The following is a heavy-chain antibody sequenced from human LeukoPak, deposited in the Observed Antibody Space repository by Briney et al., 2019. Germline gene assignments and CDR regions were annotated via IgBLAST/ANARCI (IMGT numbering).Heavy chain of an antibody. CDR1: GLTFSTSG. D-gene: IGHD1-14*01. Sequence: GGSLRLSCTASGLTFSTSGFNWVRQAPGQGLEWVASIGPTGSDRYHADSIKGRFTISRDNANNFLYLQMNSLRAEDTAVYYCATETNGRHYDYWGQGTLLTVSS. V-gene: IGHV3-21*06. CDR3: ATETNGRHYDY. CDR2: IGPTGSDR. J-gene: IGHJ4*02.